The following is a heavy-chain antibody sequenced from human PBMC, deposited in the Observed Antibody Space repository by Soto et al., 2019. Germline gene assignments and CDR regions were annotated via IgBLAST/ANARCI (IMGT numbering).Heavy chain of an antibody. J-gene: IGHJ6*02. D-gene: IGHD2-2*01. Sequence: RGESLKISCKGSGYSFTSYWISWVRQMPGKGLEWMGRIDPSDSYTNYSPSFQGHVTISADKSISTAYLQWSSLKASDTAMYYCASSPRGYCSSTSCRELGNYNGIDVWDQGTTVTVSS. CDR1: GYSFTSYW. CDR3: ASSPRGYCSSTSCRELGNYNGIDV. V-gene: IGHV5-10-1*01. CDR2: IDPSDSYT.